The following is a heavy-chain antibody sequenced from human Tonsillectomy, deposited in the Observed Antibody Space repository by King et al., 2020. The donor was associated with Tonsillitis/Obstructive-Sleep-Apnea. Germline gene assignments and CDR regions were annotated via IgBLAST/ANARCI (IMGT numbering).Heavy chain of an antibody. CDR3: AGPRYCTSSSCYYFDY. Sequence: VQLVESGGGLVQPGGSLRLSCAASGFTFNSYSMSWVRQAPGKGLERVSVIGRGSTTYYADSVKGRFTISRDNSKNTVYLQMNTLRAEDTAVYFCAGPRYCTSSSCYYFDYWGQGTLVTVSS. V-gene: IGHV3-23*04. D-gene: IGHD2-2*01. J-gene: IGHJ4*02. CDR1: GFTFNSYS. CDR2: IGRGSTT.